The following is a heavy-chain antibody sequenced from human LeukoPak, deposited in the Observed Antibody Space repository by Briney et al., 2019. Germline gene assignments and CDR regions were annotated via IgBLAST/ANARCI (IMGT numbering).Heavy chain of an antibody. D-gene: IGHD2-15*01. Sequence: GGSLRLSCVASGFTFSTYGMTWVRQAPGKGLEWVSSISTSSSYIYYADSVKGRFTISRHNAKKSLYLQMSSLGAEDTAVYYCARERAGVAATNNWFDPWGQGTLVTVSS. J-gene: IGHJ5*02. V-gene: IGHV3-21*01. CDR3: ARERAGVAATNNWFDP. CDR2: ISTSSSYI. CDR1: GFTFSTYG.